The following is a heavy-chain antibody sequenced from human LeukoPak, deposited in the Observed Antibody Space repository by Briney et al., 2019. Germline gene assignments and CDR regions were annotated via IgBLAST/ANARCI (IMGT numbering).Heavy chain of an antibody. V-gene: IGHV1-69*05. D-gene: IGHD4-11*01. CDR1: GGTFSSYA. CDR2: IIPIFGTA. CDR3: ARESGGNYDAFDI. Sequence: SVKVSCKASGGTFSSYAISWVRQAPGQGLEWMGGIIPIFGTANYAQKFQGRVTITTDESTSTAYMELSSLRSEDTAVYYCARESGGNYDAFDIWGHGTMVTVSS. J-gene: IGHJ3*02.